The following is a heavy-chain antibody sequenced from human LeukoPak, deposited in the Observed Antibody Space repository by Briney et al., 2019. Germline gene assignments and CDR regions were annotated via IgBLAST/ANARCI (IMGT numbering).Heavy chain of an antibody. CDR3: TRDSAHSGDY. V-gene: IGHV3-74*01. CDR1: GFTFSSHW. Sequence: GGSLRLSCAASGFTFSSHWMHWVRQAPGKWLVWVSRINSDGSSTSYADSVKGRFTISRDNAKNTLYLQMNSLRAEDTAVYYCTRDSAHSGDYWGQGTLVTVSS. D-gene: IGHD2-15*01. CDR2: INSDGSST. J-gene: IGHJ4*02.